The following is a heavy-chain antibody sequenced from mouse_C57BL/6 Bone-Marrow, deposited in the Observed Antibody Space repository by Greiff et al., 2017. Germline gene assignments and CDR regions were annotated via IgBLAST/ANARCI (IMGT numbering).Heavy chain of an antibody. D-gene: IGHD2-4*01. CDR3: TRSYYDYDDDY. Sequence: VHLVESGAELVRPGASVTLSCKASGYTFTDYEMHWVKQTPVHGLEWIGAIDPETGGTAYNQKFKGKAILTADKSSSTAYMELRSLTSEDSAVYYCTRSYYDYDDDYWGQGTTLTVSS. CDR1: GYTFTDYE. J-gene: IGHJ2*01. CDR2: IDPETGGT. V-gene: IGHV1-15*01.